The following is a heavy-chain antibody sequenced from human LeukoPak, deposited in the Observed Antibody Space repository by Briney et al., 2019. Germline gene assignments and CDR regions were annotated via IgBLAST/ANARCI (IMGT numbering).Heavy chain of an antibody. V-gene: IGHV4-59*12. CDR1: GGSISSYY. J-gene: IGHJ4*02. Sequence: SETLSLTCTVSGGSISSYYWSWIRQPPGKGLEWIGYIYYSGSTNYNPSLKSRVTISVDTSKNQFSLKLSSVTAADTAVYYCAREGDYGSGSYYNPEPTFDYWGQGTLVTVSS. CDR2: IYYSGST. D-gene: IGHD3-10*01. CDR3: AREGDYGSGSYYNPEPTFDY.